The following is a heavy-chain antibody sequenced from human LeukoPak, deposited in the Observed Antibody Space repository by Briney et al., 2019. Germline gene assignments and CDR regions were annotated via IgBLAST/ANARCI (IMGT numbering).Heavy chain of an antibody. CDR1: GGSISSGSYY. J-gene: IGHJ5*02. CDR3: ARDLRTRFDP. V-gene: IGHV4-61*02. Sequence: SETLSLTCTVSGGSISSGSYYWSWIRQPAGKGLEWIGRIYTSGSTNYNPSLKSRVTISVDTSKNQFSLKLSSVTAADTAVYYCARDLRTRFDPWGQGTLVTVSS. CDR2: IYTSGST. D-gene: IGHD3/OR15-3a*01.